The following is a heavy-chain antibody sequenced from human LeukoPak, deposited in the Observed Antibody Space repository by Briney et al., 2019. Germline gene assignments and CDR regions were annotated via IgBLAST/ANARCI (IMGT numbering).Heavy chain of an antibody. D-gene: IGHD3-10*02. CDR2: IGGSSSTI. CDR3: AELGITMIGGA. Sequence: GGSLRLSCAASGFTFSSYTMNWVRQAPGKVLEWVSYIGGSSSTIYYADSVKGRFTISRDNAKNSLYLQMNSLRAEDTAVYYCAELGITMIGGAWGKGTTVTISS. CDR1: GFTFSSYT. V-gene: IGHV3-48*01. J-gene: IGHJ6*04.